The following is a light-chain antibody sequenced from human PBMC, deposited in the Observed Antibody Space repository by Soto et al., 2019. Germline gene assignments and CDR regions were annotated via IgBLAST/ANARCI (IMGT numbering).Light chain of an antibody. CDR1: SSNIGSNT. CDR2: RNI. CDR3: ATWDDSLNGQVV. V-gene: IGLV1-44*01. Sequence: QSVLTQPPSVSATPGQRVTISCSGGSSNIGSNTVNWYQKLPGTAPTLLINRNIQRTSGVPDRFSGSKSGTSASLAISGLQSDDEADYYCATWDDSLNGQVVFGGGTQLTVL. J-gene: IGLJ7*01.